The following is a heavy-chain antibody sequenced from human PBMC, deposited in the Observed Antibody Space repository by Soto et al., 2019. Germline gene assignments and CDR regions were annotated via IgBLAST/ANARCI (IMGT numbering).Heavy chain of an antibody. J-gene: IGHJ4*02. D-gene: IGHD3-3*01. CDR1: GGSISSGGYY. Sequence: SETLSLTCTVSGGSISSGGYYWSWIRQHPGKGLEWIGYIYYSGSTYYNPSLKSRVTISVDTSKNQFSLKLSSVTAADTAVYYCARGTSKIFGVAFDYWGQGTLVTVSS. CDR2: IYYSGST. CDR3: ARGTSKIFGVAFDY. V-gene: IGHV4-31*03.